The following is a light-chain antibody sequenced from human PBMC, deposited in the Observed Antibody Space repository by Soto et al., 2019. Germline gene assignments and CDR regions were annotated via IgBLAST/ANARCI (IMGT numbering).Light chain of an antibody. CDR2: SIN. J-gene: IGLJ3*02. CDR3: SSWDDSLDGPV. Sequence: QSVLTQPPSASATPGQTVTISCSGRYSKIGSNCVSWYQRRPGTAPKLLIYSINQRHSGVPDRFSGSKSGTSASLTISGLQSEDEADYFCSSWDDSLDGPVFGGGTKVTVL. V-gene: IGLV1-44*01. CDR1: YSKIGSNC.